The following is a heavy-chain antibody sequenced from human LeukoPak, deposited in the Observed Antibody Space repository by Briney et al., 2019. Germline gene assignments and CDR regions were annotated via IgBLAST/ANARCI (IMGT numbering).Heavy chain of an antibody. Sequence: SETLSLTCTVSGGSISSYYCSWIRQPPGPGLEWIGYIYYSGSTNYNPSLKSRVTISVDTSKNQFSLKLSSVTAADTAVYYCARLNPQLDDAFDIWGQGTMVTVSS. J-gene: IGHJ3*02. D-gene: IGHD5-18*01. CDR1: GGSISSYY. CDR2: IYYSGST. V-gene: IGHV4-59*08. CDR3: ARLNPQLDDAFDI.